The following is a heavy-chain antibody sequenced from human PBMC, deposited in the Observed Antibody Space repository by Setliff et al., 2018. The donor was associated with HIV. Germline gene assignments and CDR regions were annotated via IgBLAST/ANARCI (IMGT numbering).Heavy chain of an antibody. D-gene: IGHD3-9*01. V-gene: IGHV4-31*03. CDR3: ARVSNILTGPLYFDY. Sequence: SETLSLTCTVSGGSIISGGYYWSWIRQHPGKGLEWIGYIYYSGSTYYNPSLKNRVTISVDTSKNQFSLKLSSVTAADTAVYYCARVSNILTGPLYFDYWGQGTQVTVSS. CDR1: GGSIISGGYY. CDR2: IYYSGST. J-gene: IGHJ4*02.